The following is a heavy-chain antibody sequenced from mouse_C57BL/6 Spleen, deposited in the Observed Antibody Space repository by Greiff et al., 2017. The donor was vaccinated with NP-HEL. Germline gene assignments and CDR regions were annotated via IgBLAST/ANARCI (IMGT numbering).Heavy chain of an antibody. D-gene: IGHD1-1*01. Sequence: EVQVVESGGGLVQPKGSLKLSCAASGFSFNTYAMNWVRQAPGKGLEWVARIRSKSNNYATYYADSVKDRFTISRDDSESMLYLQMNNLKTEDTAMYYCVRQNYGSSPRYFDVWGTGTTVTVSS. CDR3: VRQNYGSSPRYFDV. CDR2: IRSKSNNYAT. J-gene: IGHJ1*03. CDR1: GFSFNTYA. V-gene: IGHV10-1*01.